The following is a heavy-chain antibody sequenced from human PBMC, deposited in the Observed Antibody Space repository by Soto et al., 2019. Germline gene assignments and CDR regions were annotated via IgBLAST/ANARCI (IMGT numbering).Heavy chain of an antibody. D-gene: IGHD4-17*01. V-gene: IGHV4-31*03. CDR3: ARVAMDYGVTFDY. CDR1: GGSISSGGYY. Sequence: QVQLQESAPGLVKPSQTLSLTCTVSGGSISSGGYYWSWIRQHPGKGLEWIGYIYYSGSTYYNPSLKSRVTISVDTYKNQCSLKLSSLTAADTAVYYCARVAMDYGVTFDYWGQGTLVTVSS. J-gene: IGHJ4*02. CDR2: IYYSGST.